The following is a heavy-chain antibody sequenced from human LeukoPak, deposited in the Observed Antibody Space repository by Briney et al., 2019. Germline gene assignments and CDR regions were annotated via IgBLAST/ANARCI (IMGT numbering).Heavy chain of an antibody. Sequence: GGSLRLSCAASGFDFSTYSMNWVRQAPGKGLEWVSSISGKSYYIYYVDSVKGRFTVSRDNAKNSVFLQMNSLRAEDTAVYYCESQRIGATDYWGQGTLVTVSS. V-gene: IGHV3-21*01. D-gene: IGHD3-3*01. J-gene: IGHJ4*02. CDR2: ISGKSYYI. CDR3: ESQRIGATDY. CDR1: GFDFSTYS.